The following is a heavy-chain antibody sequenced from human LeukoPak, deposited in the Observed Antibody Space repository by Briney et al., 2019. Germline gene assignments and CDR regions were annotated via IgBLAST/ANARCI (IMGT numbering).Heavy chain of an antibody. D-gene: IGHD4-23*01. CDR2: ISYDGSNK. V-gene: IGHV3-30*18. CDR1: GFTFGSYS. J-gene: IGHJ4*02. Sequence: GGSLRLSCAASGFTFGSYSMNWVRQAPGKGLEWVAVISYDGSNKYYADSVKGRFTISRDNSKNTLYLQMNSLRAEDTAVYYCAKVWYGGGYFDYWGQGTLVTVSS. CDR3: AKVWYGGGYFDY.